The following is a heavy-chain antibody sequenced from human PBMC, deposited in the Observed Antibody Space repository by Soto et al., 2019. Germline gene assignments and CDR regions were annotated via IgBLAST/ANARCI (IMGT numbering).Heavy chain of an antibody. CDR1: GGSVSSGSYY. J-gene: IGHJ4*02. CDR3: ARIHYYDTTPTFDY. Sequence: ASETLSLTCTVSGGSVSSGSYYWSWIRQPPGKGLEWIGYIYYSGSTNYNPSLKSRVTISVDTSKNQFSLKLSSVTAADTAVYYCARIHYYDTTPTFDYWGQGTLVTVSS. CDR2: IYYSGST. D-gene: IGHD3-22*01. V-gene: IGHV4-61*01.